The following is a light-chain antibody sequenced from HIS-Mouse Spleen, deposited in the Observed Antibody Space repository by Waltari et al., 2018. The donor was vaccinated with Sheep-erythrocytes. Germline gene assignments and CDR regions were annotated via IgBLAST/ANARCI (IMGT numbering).Light chain of an antibody. CDR1: QSISSW. CDR3: QQYNSYST. V-gene: IGKV1-5*03. Sequence: DIQMTQSPSTLSASVGDRVTITCRASQSISSWLAWYQQKPGKAPKLLIYKASSLESGVPSRFRGSGSGTEFTLTISSLQPDDFATYYCQQYNSYSTCGQGTKVEIK. J-gene: IGKJ1*01. CDR2: KAS.